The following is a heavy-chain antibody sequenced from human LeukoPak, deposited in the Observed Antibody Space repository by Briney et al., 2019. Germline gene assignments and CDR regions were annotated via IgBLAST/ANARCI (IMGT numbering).Heavy chain of an antibody. D-gene: IGHD7-27*01. CDR2: IYYSGST. Sequence: PSETLSLTCTVSGGSISSYYWSWIRQPPGKGLEWIGYIYYSGSTYYNPSLKSRVTISVDTSKNQFSLKLSSVTAADTAVYYCARAPLTGDFRDAFDIWGQGTMVTVSS. J-gene: IGHJ3*02. CDR1: GGSISSYY. V-gene: IGHV4-59*01. CDR3: ARAPLTGDFRDAFDI.